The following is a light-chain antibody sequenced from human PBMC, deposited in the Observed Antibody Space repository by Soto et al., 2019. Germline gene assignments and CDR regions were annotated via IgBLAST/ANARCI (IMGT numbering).Light chain of an antibody. V-gene: IGKV3-11*01. J-gene: IGKJ2*01. CDR2: DSS. CDR1: QSVSSY. Sequence: EIVLTQSPATPSLSPGERATLSCRASQSVSSYLAWYQRKPGQAPRLLIYDSSNRSTGIPARFSGSGSGTDFTLTISGLEPEDLAVYYCQQRSHWPPAFGQGTKLEIK. CDR3: QQRSHWPPA.